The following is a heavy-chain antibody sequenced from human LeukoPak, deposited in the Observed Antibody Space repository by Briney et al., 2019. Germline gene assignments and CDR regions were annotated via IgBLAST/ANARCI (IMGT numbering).Heavy chain of an antibody. J-gene: IGHJ4*02. CDR1: GYSISSGYY. CDR3: ARSLFGPYSFDY. Sequence: PSETLSLTCTVSGYSISSGYYWGWIRQPPGKGLEWIGSIYHSGSTYYNPSLKSRVTISVDTSKNQFSLKLSSVTAADTAVYYCARSLFGPYSFDYWGQGTLVTVSS. V-gene: IGHV4-38-2*02. D-gene: IGHD3-10*02. CDR2: IYHSGST.